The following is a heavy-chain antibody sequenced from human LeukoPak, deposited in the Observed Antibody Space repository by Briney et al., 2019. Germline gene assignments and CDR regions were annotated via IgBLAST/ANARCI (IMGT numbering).Heavy chain of an antibody. D-gene: IGHD6-19*01. CDR1: GYTFTSYG. J-gene: IGHJ5*02. V-gene: IGHV1-18*01. CDR2: ISAYNGNI. Sequence: GASVKVSCKASGYTFTSYGISWVRQAPGQGLEWMGWISAYNGNINYAQKLQGRVTMTTDTSTSTAYMELRSLRSDDTAVYYCARDGTVAGTNTWFDPWGQGTLVTVSS. CDR3: ARDGTVAGTNTWFDP.